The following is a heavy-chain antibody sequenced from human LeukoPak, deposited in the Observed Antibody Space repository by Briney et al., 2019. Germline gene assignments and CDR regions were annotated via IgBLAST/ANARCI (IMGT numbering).Heavy chain of an antibody. CDR3: AGHVVRGVINADY. D-gene: IGHD3-10*01. Sequence: SETLSLTCSVSSDSISGYYWGWIRQPPGKGLEWIGSIYYSGSTYYNPSLKSRVTISVDTSKNQFSLKLSSVTAADTAVYYCAGHVVRGVINADYWGQGTLVTVSS. CDR1: SDSISGYY. CDR2: IYYSGST. J-gene: IGHJ4*02. V-gene: IGHV4-39*01.